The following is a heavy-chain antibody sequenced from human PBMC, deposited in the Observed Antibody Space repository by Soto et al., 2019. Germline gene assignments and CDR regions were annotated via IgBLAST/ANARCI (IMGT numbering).Heavy chain of an antibody. CDR2: ISSSSSYI. D-gene: IGHD2-15*01. CDR1: GFTFSSYS. Sequence: GGSLRLSCAASGFTFSSYSMNWVRQAPGKGLEWVSSISSSSSYIYYADSVKGRFTISRDNAKNSLYLQMNSLRAEDTAVYYCARDRYCSGGSCVYGMDVWGQGTTVTVSS. CDR3: ARDRYCSGGSCVYGMDV. V-gene: IGHV3-21*01. J-gene: IGHJ6*02.